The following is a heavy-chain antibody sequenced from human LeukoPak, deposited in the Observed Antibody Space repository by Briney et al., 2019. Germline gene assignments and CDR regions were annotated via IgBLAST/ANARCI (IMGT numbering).Heavy chain of an antibody. Sequence: GGSLRLSCAASGFTFSSYSMNWVPQAPGKGLEWVSSISTSSSYIYYADSVKGRFTISRDNAKKSLYLQMNSLRAEDTALYYCARDLSGITGYTYGRGIDYWGQGTLVTVSS. J-gene: IGHJ4*02. V-gene: IGHV3-21*01. CDR3: ARDLSGITGYTYGRGIDY. D-gene: IGHD5-18*01. CDR2: ISTSSSYI. CDR1: GFTFSSYS.